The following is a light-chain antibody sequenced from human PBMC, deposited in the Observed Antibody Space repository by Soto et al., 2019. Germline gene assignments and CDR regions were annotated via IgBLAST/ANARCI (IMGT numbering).Light chain of an antibody. Sequence: DIQMTQSPSTLSASVGDGVTITCRASQRISTWLAWYQQKPGKAPKVLIYDASSLESGVPSRFSGSGSGTEFTLTISSLQADDSATYYCQQYDHYPWTFGQGTKVDIK. CDR1: QRISTW. V-gene: IGKV1-5*01. J-gene: IGKJ1*01. CDR2: DAS. CDR3: QQYDHYPWT.